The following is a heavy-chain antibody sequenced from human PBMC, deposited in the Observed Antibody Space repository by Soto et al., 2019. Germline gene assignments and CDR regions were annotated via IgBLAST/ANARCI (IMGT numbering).Heavy chain of an antibody. CDR1: GFTFSSYS. D-gene: IGHD6-13*01. CDR2: ISSSSSYI. V-gene: IGHV3-21*04. J-gene: IGHJ2*01. Sequence: EVQLVESGGGLVKPGGSLRLSCAASGFTFSSYSMNWVRQAPGKGLEWVSSISSSSSYIYYADSVKGRFTISRDNAKNTRYLQLHSLRAEDTAVDYCAREESGSWYFGNWYCELWGRGTLVTVSS. CDR3: AREESGSWYFGNWYCEL.